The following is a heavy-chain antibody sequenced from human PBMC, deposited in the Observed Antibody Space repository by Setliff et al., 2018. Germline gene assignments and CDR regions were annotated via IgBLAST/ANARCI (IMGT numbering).Heavy chain of an antibody. CDR2: ISSSNSGM. V-gene: IGHV3-48*01. D-gene: IGHD1-26*01. CDR1: GPTFSRYS. Sequence: GSLRLSCAAPGPTFSRYSMNWVRQAPGKGLEWISYISSSNSGMYYADSVKGRFTISRDSAKNSVYLQMNSLRADDTAVYYCAGDPPRSDWRLDSWGQGTLVTVSS. CDR3: AGDPPRSDWRLDS. J-gene: IGHJ4*02.